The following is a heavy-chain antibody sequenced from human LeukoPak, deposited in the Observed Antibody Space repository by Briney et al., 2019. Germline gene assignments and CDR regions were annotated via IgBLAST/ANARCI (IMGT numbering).Heavy chain of an antibody. CDR2: IYYSGST. CDR1: GGSISSYY. D-gene: IGHD1-26*01. V-gene: IGHV4-59*01. Sequence: SETLSLTCTVSGGSISSYYWSWIRQPPGKGLEWIGYIYYSGSTNYNPSLKSRVTISVDTSKNQFSLKLSPVTAADTAVYYCAREGIVGAREGYFDYWGQGTLVTVSS. CDR3: AREGIVGAREGYFDY. J-gene: IGHJ4*02.